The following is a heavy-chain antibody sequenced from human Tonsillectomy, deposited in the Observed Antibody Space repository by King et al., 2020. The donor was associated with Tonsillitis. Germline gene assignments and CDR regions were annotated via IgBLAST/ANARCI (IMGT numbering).Heavy chain of an antibody. Sequence: QLQESGSGLVKPSQTLSLTCVVSGASISSDGFSWSWIRQPPGKGLEWIGYIYYGDNTDYNPSLKSRVSISMDRSKNQFSLELSSVTAADTAVYYCAKSSAEGSDAFDIWGQGTMVTVSS. CDR3: AKSSAEGSDAFDI. D-gene: IGHD3-22*01. CDR1: GASISSDGFS. V-gene: IGHV4-30-2*01. J-gene: IGHJ3*02. CDR2: IYYGDNT.